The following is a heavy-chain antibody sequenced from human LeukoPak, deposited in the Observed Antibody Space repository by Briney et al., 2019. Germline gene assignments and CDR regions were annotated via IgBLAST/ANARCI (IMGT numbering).Heavy chain of an antibody. D-gene: IGHD1-26*01. V-gene: IGHV3-15*01. CDR1: GFTFINAW. CDR3: TTDGVGVEGATYDN. CDR2: IKAKAHGGTI. J-gene: IGHJ4*02. Sequence: GGCLRLSCAASGFTFINAWMAWVRQAPGKGLEWVGRIKAKAHGGTIEYAAPVKGRFTISRDDSKNTLYLQMNSLKTEDTAVYYCTTDGVGVEGATYDNWGQGTLVSVSS.